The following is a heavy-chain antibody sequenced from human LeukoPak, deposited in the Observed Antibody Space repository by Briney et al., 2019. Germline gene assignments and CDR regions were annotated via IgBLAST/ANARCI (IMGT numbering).Heavy chain of an antibody. V-gene: IGHV1-8*01. J-gene: IGHJ5*02. CDR1: GYTFTSYD. Sequence: ASVKVSCKASGYTFTSYDINWVRQATGQGLEWMGWMNPNSGNTGYAQKFQGRVTMTRNTSISTAYMELSSLRSEDTAVYYCARTRWNADHQRDWFDPWGQGTLVTVSS. D-gene: IGHD1-1*01. CDR3: ARTRWNADHQRDWFDP. CDR2: MNPNSGNT.